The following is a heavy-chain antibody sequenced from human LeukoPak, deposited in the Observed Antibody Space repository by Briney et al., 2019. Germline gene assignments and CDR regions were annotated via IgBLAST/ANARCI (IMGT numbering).Heavy chain of an antibody. J-gene: IGHJ4*02. CDR1: GFTFSSYA. Sequence: PGGSLRLSCAASGFTFSSYAMSRVRQAPGKGLEWVSAISGSGGSTYYADSVKGRFTISRDNSKNTLYLQMNSLRAEDTAVYYCARSPYSSSGPADYWGQGTLVTVSS. CDR2: ISGSGGST. CDR3: ARSPYSSSGPADY. V-gene: IGHV3-23*01. D-gene: IGHD6-6*01.